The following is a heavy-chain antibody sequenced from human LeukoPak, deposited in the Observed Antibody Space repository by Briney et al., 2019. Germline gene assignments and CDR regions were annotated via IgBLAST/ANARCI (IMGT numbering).Heavy chain of an antibody. CDR1: GGSISSNSYY. J-gene: IGHJ4*02. CDR2: MYYSGST. Sequence: PSETLSLTCTVSGGSISSNSYYWGWIRQPPGKGLEWIGSMYYSGSTNYNPSLKSRVTISVDTSKNQFSLKLSSVTAADTAVYYCARLGRWQYFDYWGQGTLVTVSS. V-gene: IGHV4-39*07. CDR3: ARLGRWQYFDY. D-gene: IGHD4-23*01.